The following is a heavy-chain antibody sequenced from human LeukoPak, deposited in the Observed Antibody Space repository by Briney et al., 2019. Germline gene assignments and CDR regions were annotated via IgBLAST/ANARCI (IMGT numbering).Heavy chain of an antibody. J-gene: IGHJ6*03. D-gene: IGHD6-13*01. CDR1: GASITSYS. V-gene: IGHV4-4*07. Sequence: PSETRSLTCTVSGASITSYSWNWIRQPAGKGLEWIGRIHGNGSTNYNPSLKSRVTMSLDTSKSQFSLKLPSVTAADTALYYCARDMVSTWPYFYSYYYMDVWGQGTTVAVSS. CDR3: ARDMVSTWPYFYSYYYMDV. CDR2: IHGNGST.